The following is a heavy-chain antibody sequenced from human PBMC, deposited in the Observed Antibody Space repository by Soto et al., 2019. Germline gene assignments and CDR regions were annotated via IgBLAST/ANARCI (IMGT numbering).Heavy chain of an antibody. D-gene: IGHD6-13*01. CDR2: IYYSGST. V-gene: IGHV4-59*08. Sequence: PSETLSLTCTVSGGSISSYYWSWIRQPPGKGLEWIGYIYYSGSTNYNPSLKSRVAISVDTSKNQFSLKLSSVTAADTAVYYCARGGYSSSWYPNWFDPWGQGTLVTVSS. J-gene: IGHJ5*02. CDR3: ARGGYSSSWYPNWFDP. CDR1: GGSISSYY.